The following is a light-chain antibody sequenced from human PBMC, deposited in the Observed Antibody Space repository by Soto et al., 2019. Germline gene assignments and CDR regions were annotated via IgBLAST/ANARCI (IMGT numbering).Light chain of an antibody. J-gene: IGKJ2*01. CDR2: DAS. V-gene: IGKV1-33*01. CDR1: QDISIY. CDR3: QQYDTVPQYT. Sequence: DIQMTQSPSSLSASVGDRVTITCQASQDISIYLNWYQQKPGKAPKLLIYDASNLETGVPSRFSGSGSGTDFTFTISSLQAEDTATHYCQQYDTVPQYTFGQGTKLEIK.